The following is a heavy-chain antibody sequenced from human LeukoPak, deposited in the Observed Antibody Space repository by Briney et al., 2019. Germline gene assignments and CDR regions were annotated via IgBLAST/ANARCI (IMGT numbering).Heavy chain of an antibody. Sequence: GGSLRLSCAASGFSFRSYGMHWVRQAPGKGLEWVAVISHEGSIQYYADSMKGRFTISRDNSKNMVYLQLNSLRAEDTAVYYCARTREEWQVLDYWGQGTLVTVSS. CDR3: ARTREEWQVLDY. J-gene: IGHJ4*02. CDR2: ISHEGSIQ. CDR1: GFSFRSYG. D-gene: IGHD6-19*01. V-gene: IGHV3-30*03.